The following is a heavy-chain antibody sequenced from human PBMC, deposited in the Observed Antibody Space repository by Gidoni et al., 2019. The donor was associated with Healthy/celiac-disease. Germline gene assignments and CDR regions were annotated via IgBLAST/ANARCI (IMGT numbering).Heavy chain of an antibody. J-gene: IGHJ2*01. CDR1: GGSISSGSYY. V-gene: IGHV4-61*02. Sequence: QVQLQESGPGLVKPSQTLSLTCTVSGGSISSGSYYWSWIRQPAGKGLEWIGRIYPSGSSHYNPSLKSRVTISLDTSKNQFSLKLTSVTAADTAVYYCARDLAGPYWYFDLWGRGTLVTVSS. CDR3: ARDLAGPYWYFDL. CDR2: IYPSGSS.